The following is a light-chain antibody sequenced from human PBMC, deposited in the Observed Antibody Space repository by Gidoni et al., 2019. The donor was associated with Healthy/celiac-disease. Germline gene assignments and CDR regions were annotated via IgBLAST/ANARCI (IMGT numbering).Light chain of an antibody. V-gene: IGLV2-23*01. J-gene: IGLJ3*02. Sequence: QSALTQTASVSGSPGQSITISCTGTSSDVGSYNLVSWYQQHPGKAPKLMIYEGSKRPSGVSNRFSGSKSGNTASLTISGLQAEDEADYYCCSYAGSSTWVFGGGTKLTGL. CDR3: CSYAGSSTWV. CDR1: SSDVGSYNL. CDR2: EGS.